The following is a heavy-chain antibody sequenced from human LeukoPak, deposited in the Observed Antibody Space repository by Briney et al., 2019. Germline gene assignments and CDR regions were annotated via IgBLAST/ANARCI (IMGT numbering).Heavy chain of an antibody. CDR1: GFTFSSYE. V-gene: IGHV3-48*03. CDR2: ISSSGSTI. J-gene: IGHJ4*02. CDR3: ARGDTAMAKAY. Sequence: GGSLRVSCAASGFTFSSYEMNWVRQAPGKGLEWVSYISSSGSTIYYADSVKGRFTISRDNAKNSLYLQMNSLRAEDTAVYYCARGDTAMAKAYWGQGTLVTVSS. D-gene: IGHD5-18*01.